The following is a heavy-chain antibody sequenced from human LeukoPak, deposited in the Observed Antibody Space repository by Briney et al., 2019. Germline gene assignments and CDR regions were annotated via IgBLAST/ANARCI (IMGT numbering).Heavy chain of an antibody. D-gene: IGHD1-26*01. J-gene: IGHJ4*02. V-gene: IGHV1-8*03. CDR3: VSRAC. CDR2: MNPHSANT. Sequence: ASVKVSCKASGYTFTSYDINWVRQATGQGLEWMGWMNPHSANTGYAQRFQGRVTITRNTSIRTSYMELSSLRSEDTAVYYCVSRACWGQGTLVTVSS. CDR1: GYTFTSYD.